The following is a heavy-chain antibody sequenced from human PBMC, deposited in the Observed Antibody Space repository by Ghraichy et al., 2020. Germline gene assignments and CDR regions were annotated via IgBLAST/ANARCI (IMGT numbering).Heavy chain of an antibody. Sequence: LSLTCATSGFTFSSYAMSWFRQAPGKGPEWVSAIGGAGGATFYADSVKGRFTISRDNSKNTLYLQMSSLGAEDTALYYCAKEHNYFDSSGPWGQGTLVTVSS. CDR3: AKEHNYFDSSGP. J-gene: IGHJ4*02. CDR1: GFTFSSYA. D-gene: IGHD3-22*01. V-gene: IGHV3-23*01. CDR2: IGGAGGAT.